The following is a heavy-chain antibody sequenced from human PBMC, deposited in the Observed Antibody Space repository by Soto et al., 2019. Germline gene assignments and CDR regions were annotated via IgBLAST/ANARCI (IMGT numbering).Heavy chain of an antibody. Sequence: SETLSVTCTVSGGSISGYDLSWLRQPPGKGLEWIGYMYNIGSTSYNPSLKSRVSMSVDTSKNQFSLKLRSVSADDTAVYFCARVSYFRGFDWLFAFDSWGQGALVTVSS. J-gene: IGHJ4*02. V-gene: IGHV4-59*01. CDR1: GGSISGYD. CDR3: ARVSYFRGFDWLFAFDS. D-gene: IGHD3-9*01. CDR2: MYNIGST.